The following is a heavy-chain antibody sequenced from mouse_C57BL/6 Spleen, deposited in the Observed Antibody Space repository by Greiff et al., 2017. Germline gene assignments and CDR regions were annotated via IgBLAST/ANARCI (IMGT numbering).Heavy chain of an antibody. CDR3: ARGDLLEGYYAMDY. CDR2: INPSTGGT. CDR1: GYSFTGYY. D-gene: IGHD2-14*01. V-gene: IGHV1-42*01. Sequence: EVKLQESGPELVKPGASVKISCKASGYSFTGYYMNWVKQSPEKSLEWIGEINPSTGGTTYNQKFKSKATLTVDKSSNTAYMQIKSLTSEDSAVYYCARGDLLEGYYAMDYWGQGTSVTVSS. J-gene: IGHJ4*01.